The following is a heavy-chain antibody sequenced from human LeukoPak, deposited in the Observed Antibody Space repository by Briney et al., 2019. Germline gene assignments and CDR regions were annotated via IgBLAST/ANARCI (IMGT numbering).Heavy chain of an antibody. CDR3: ATRGIGPDLILSNYYYMDV. CDR2: MNPNSGNT. Sequence: GASVKVSCKASGYTFTSYYINWVRQATGQGLEWMGWMNPNSGNTGYAQKFQGRVTMTRNTSISTAYMELSSLRSEDTAVYYCATRGIGPDLILSNYYYMDVWGKGTTVTISS. V-gene: IGHV1-8*01. J-gene: IGHJ6*03. CDR1: GYTFTSYY. D-gene: IGHD3-10*01.